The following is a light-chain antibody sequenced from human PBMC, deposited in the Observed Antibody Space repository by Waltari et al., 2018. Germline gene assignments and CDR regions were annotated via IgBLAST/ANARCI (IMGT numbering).Light chain of an antibody. CDR3: AAWDDSLNGVV. V-gene: IGLV1-44*01. Sequence: QSVLTQPPSASGTPGPRVTITCSGSSTNLGSNTVNWYQQLPATAPKLLIYSNNQRPSGRPDRFSGSKSGTSASLAISGLQSEDEADYYCAAWDDSLNGVVFGGGTKLTVL. J-gene: IGLJ2*01. CDR1: STNLGSNT. CDR2: SNN.